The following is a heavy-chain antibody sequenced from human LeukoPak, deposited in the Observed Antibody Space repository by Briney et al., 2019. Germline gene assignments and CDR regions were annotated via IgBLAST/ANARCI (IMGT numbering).Heavy chain of an antibody. CDR3: ARQSGYSYGPRFDY. D-gene: IGHD5-18*01. J-gene: IGHJ4*02. CDR1: GYTLTELS. V-gene: IGHV1-69*13. Sequence: SVKVSCKVSGYTLTELSMHWVRQAPGEVLEWRGGIIPIFGTANYAQKFQGRVTITADESTSTAYMELSSLRSEDTAVYYCARQSGYSYGPRFDYWGQGTLVTVSS. CDR2: IIPIFGTA.